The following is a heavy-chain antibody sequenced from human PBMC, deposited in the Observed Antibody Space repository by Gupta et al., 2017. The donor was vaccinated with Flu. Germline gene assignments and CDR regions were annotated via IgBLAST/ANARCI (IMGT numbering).Heavy chain of an antibody. Sequence: EVQLLESGGGSAQPGESLRLSCAWSASTFSPHAMSWVRQAPGKGLEWVSGVGGSGSPTHYADSVKGRFTISRDKSRKTLFLQMNNLRVEDTAIYYCAKDRGGLVDTGTLDYWGQGTLVTVSS. D-gene: IGHD5-18*01. V-gene: IGHV3-23*01. CDR2: VGGSGSPT. CDR1: ASTFSPHA. J-gene: IGHJ4*02. CDR3: AKDRGGLVDTGTLDY.